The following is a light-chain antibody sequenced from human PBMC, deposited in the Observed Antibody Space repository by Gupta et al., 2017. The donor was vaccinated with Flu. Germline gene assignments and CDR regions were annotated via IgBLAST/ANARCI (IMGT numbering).Light chain of an antibody. V-gene: IGLV1-40*01. J-gene: IGLJ3*02. CDR1: SSNIGAGYN. CDR3: QSHDSSLSGWV. CDR2: GNT. Sequence: QSVLTQPPSVSGAPGQRVTISCTGISSNIGAGYNVHWYQQLPGTAPRLLIYGNTNRPSGVPDRFSGSKSGTSASLAITGLQAEDEADYYCQSHDSSLSGWVFGGGTKVTVL.